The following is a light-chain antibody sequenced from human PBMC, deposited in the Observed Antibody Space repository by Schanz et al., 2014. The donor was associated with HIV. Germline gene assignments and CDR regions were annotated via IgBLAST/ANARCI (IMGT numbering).Light chain of an antibody. J-gene: IGKJ1*01. Sequence: DIVLTQSPLSLPVTPGEPASISCRSSQSLLHRNGFHYLDWYLQKPGQSPQLLIYSGSNRASGVPDRFSGSGSGTDFTLKISRVEAEDVGVYYCMQALQTPRTFGQGTKVEIK. CDR2: SGS. CDR3: MQALQTPRT. CDR1: QSLLHRNGFHY. V-gene: IGKV2-28*01.